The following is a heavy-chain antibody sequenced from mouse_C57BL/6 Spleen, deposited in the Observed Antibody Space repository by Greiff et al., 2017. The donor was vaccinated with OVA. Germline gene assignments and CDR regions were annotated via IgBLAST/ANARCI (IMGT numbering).Heavy chain of an antibody. Sequence: VQRVESGPELVKPGASVKISCKASGYAFSSSWMNWVKQRPGKGLEWIGRIYPGDGDTNYNGKFKGKATLTADKSSSTAYMQLSSLTSEDSAVYFCASGGYSWFAYWGQGTLVTVSA. D-gene: IGHD2-3*01. CDR2: IYPGDGDT. CDR3: ASGGYSWFAY. CDR1: GYAFSSSW. J-gene: IGHJ3*01. V-gene: IGHV1-82*01.